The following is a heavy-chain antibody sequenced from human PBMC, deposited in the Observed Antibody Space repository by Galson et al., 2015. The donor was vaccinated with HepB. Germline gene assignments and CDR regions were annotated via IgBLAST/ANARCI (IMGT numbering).Heavy chain of an antibody. J-gene: IGHJ4*02. CDR3: ARALFRTPTAAGMVSGAY. CDR1: GYTFTSYG. CDR2: ISAYNGHT. V-gene: IGHV1-18*04. Sequence: SVKVSCKASGYTFTSYGFSWVRQAPGQGLEWMGWISAYNGHTNYTQKPQGRVTMTTDTSTSTAYMELRSLRSDDTAVYYCARALFRTPTAAGMVSGAYWGQGTWSPSPQ. D-gene: IGHD6-13*01.